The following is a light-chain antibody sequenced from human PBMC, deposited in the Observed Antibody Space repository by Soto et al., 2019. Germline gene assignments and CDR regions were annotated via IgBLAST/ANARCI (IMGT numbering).Light chain of an antibody. V-gene: IGKV3-11*01. CDR3: QQRLNWPPG. CDR2: DAS. J-gene: IGKJ1*01. CDR1: QSVTNY. Sequence: EIFLTQSPDTLSLSPGERATLTCRASQSVTNYIAWYQQRPGQAPRLLIYDASNRATGVPARFSGSRSGTDFTLTISDLESADVGLYYCQQRLNWPPGFGQGTKVEIK.